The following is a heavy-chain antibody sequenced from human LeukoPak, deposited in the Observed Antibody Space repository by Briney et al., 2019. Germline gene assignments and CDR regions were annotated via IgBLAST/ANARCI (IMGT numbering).Heavy chain of an antibody. J-gene: IGHJ4*02. CDR3: ARRERTEFDY. CDR1: GFTFTSFA. CDR2: ISSNAAST. D-gene: IGHD1-1*01. Sequence: SGGSLRLSCVTSGFTFTSFALYWVRQAPGRGLEYVSAISSNAASTYYAESVKGSFTISRDTSMSTLYLQMGSLRPEDTAVYYCARRERTEFDYWGEGTMVTVS. V-gene: IGHV3-64*02.